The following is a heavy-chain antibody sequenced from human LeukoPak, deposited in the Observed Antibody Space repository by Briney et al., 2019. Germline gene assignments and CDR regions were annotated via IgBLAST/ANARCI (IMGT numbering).Heavy chain of an antibody. D-gene: IGHD5-18*01. Sequence: SETLSLTCTVSGGSISSSSYYWGWIRQPPGKGLEWIGSIYYSGSTYYNPSLKSRVTISVDTSKNQFSLKLSSVTAADTAVYYCARSDTAMVADYWGQGTLVTVSS. J-gene: IGHJ4*02. CDR1: GGSISSSSYY. CDR2: IYYSGST. CDR3: ARSDTAMVADY. V-gene: IGHV4-39*01.